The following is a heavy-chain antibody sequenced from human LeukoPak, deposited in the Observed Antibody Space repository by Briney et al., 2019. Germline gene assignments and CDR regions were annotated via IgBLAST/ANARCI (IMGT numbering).Heavy chain of an antibody. CDR1: GYTFTGYY. CDR3: AGYDILTGEGQNAFDI. V-gene: IGHV1-2*02. D-gene: IGHD3-9*01. J-gene: IGHJ3*02. CDR2: INPNSGGT. Sequence: ASVKVSCKASGYTFTGYYMHWVRQAPGQGLEWMGWINPNSGGTNYAQKFQGRVTMTRDTSISTAYMELSRLISDDTAVYYCAGYDILTGEGQNAFDIWGQGTMVTVSS.